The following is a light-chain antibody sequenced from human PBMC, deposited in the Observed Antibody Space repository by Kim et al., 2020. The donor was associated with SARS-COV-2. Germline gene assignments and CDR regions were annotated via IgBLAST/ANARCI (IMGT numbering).Light chain of an antibody. Sequence: LSPGERATLSCRASQSVSSYLAWYQQKPGQAPRLLIYDASNRATGIPARFSGCGSGTDFTLTISSLEPEDFAVYYCQQRSNWPPYTFGQGTKLEI. J-gene: IGKJ2*01. V-gene: IGKV3-11*01. CDR2: DAS. CDR3: QQRSNWPPYT. CDR1: QSVSSY.